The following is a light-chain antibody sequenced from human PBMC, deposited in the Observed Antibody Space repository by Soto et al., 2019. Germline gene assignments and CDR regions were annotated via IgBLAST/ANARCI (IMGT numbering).Light chain of an antibody. Sequence: IQLTPSPSSLSASVVDIFTITCLASQGTSSYLAWYQQNPGKAPKLLIYGASTLQSGVPSRFSGSGSGTDFTLTISSLQPEDFATYYCQKLSSYPLTFGGGAKVDIK. V-gene: IGKV1-9*01. CDR3: QKLSSYPLT. J-gene: IGKJ4*01. CDR2: GAS. CDR1: QGTSSY.